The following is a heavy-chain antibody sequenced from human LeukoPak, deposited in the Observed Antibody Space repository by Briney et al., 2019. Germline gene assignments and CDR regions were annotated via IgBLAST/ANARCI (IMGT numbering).Heavy chain of an antibody. CDR2: IIPIFGTA. V-gene: IGHV1-69*06. Sequence: ASVKVSCKASGGTFSSYAISWVRQAPGQGLGWMGGIIPIFGTANYAQKFQGRVTITADKSTSTAYMELSSLRSEDTAVYYCARGATGNNIFDYWGQGTLVTVSS. J-gene: IGHJ4*02. CDR1: GGTFSSYA. CDR3: ARGATGNNIFDY. D-gene: IGHD1-26*01.